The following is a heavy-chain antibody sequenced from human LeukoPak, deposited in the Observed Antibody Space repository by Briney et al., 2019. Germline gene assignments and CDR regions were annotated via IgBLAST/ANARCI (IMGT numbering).Heavy chain of an antibody. D-gene: IGHD3-9*01. V-gene: IGHV4-34*01. Sequence: SETLSLTCAVYGGSFSGYYWSWIRQPPGKGLEWIGEINHSGSTNYNPSLKSRVTISVDTSKNQFSLKLSSVTAADTAVYYCARPTVVLRYFDLVSDAFDIWGQGTMVTVSS. CDR3: ARPTVVLRYFDLVSDAFDI. CDR1: GGSFSGYY. CDR2: INHSGST. J-gene: IGHJ3*02.